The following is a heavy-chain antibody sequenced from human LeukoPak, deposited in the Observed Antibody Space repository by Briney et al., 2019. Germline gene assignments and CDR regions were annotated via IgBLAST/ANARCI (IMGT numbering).Heavy chain of an antibody. V-gene: IGHV3-23*01. CDR2: ISGNGRST. Sequence: PGGSLRLSCAASGFTFSSFGMSWVRQGPGKGLEWVSGISGNGRSTYCADSVKGRFTISRDNSRNTLYLQMNSLRAEDTALYYCAARSGISPYYIDYWGQGTLVTVSS. CDR1: GFTFSSFG. D-gene: IGHD1-26*01. CDR3: AARSGISPYYIDY. J-gene: IGHJ4*02.